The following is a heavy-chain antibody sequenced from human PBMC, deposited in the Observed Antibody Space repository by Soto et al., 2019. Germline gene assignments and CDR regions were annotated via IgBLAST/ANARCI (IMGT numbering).Heavy chain of an antibody. CDR2: IYYSGST. CDR3: ARDGDYFGSGSPPLLSK. V-gene: IGHV4-31*03. Sequence: SETLSLTCTVSCGSITSGGYCWTWIRQHPVKGLEWMGHIYYSGSTSYNPSLKSRVTISIDTSKNQFSLKLTSVTAADTAVYYCARDGDYFGSGSPPLLSKWGQGTLVTVS. J-gene: IGHJ4*02. D-gene: IGHD3-10*01. CDR1: CGSITSGGYC.